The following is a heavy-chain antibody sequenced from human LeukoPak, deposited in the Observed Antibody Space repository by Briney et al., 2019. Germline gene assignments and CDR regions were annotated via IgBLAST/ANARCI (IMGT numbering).Heavy chain of an antibody. CDR2: ISGSGTI. J-gene: IGHJ4*02. CDR1: GGSINSY. CDR3: ARESYDSSGYYYYFDY. V-gene: IGHV4-4*07. D-gene: IGHD3-22*01. Sequence: SETLSLTCIVSGGSINSYWSWIRQPAGKGLKWIGRISGSGTITYNPALQSRLTISIDTSKNQFSLKLSSVTAADTAVYYCARESYDSSGYYYYFDYWGQGTLVTVSS.